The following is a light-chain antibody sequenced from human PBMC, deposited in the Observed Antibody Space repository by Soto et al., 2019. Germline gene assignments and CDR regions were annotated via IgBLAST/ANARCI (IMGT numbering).Light chain of an antibody. CDR1: QGISNL. Sequence: DIQMTQSPSSLSASVGDRVTITCRASQGISNLLGWFQHKPGKAPKRLIYAASSLEGGVPSRFSGSGSGTEFTLTITSLQSEDFADYYCLQHNTYPYTFGQGTKLEIK. CDR3: LQHNTYPYT. J-gene: IGKJ2*01. CDR2: AAS. V-gene: IGKV1-17*01.